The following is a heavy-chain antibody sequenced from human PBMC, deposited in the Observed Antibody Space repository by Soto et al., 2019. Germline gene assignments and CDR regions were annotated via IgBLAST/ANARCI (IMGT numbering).Heavy chain of an antibody. Sequence: QVQIQQWGAGLLKPSETLSLTCAVYDGSFSDYYWNWIRQAPGKGLEWIGEIKHGGSTNYNPSLKTRVTMSLDTSKNQVSLKVTSVTAADTAMYYCVRGRGEVDYWGQGTLVTVSS. V-gene: IGHV4-34*02. J-gene: IGHJ4*02. CDR1: DGSFSDYY. CDR2: IKHGGST. D-gene: IGHD3-16*01. CDR3: VRGRGEVDY.